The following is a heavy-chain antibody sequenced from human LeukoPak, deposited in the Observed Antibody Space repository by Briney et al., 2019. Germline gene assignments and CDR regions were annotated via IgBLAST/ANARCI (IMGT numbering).Heavy chain of an antibody. CDR2: IYYSGST. D-gene: IGHD4-17*01. CDR3: ARVDGDYGDYYYYMDV. Sequence: PSETLSLTCTVSGGSISNGGYYWSWLRQHPGKGLEWLGYIYYSGSTYYNPSLNSRVTISVDTSENQFSLKLSSVTAADTAVYYCARVDGDYGDYYYYMDVWGKGTTVTVSS. V-gene: IGHV4-31*03. J-gene: IGHJ6*03. CDR1: GGSISNGGYY.